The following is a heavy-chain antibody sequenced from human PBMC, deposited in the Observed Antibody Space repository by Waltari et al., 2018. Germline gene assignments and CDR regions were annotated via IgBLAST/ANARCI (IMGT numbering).Heavy chain of an antibody. CDR1: GFTFSSYG. CDR3: AKDPVQEGSGSLRSYYYMDV. CDR2: MRYDGSNK. D-gene: IGHD3-10*01. J-gene: IGHJ6*03. V-gene: IGHV3-30*02. Sequence: QVQLVESGGGVVQPGGSLRLSCAASGFTFSSYGMHWVRQAPGKGLEWVAFMRYDGSNKYYADSVKGRFTISRDNSKNTLYLQMNSLRAEDTAVYYCAKDPVQEGSGSLRSYYYMDVWGKGTTVTVSS.